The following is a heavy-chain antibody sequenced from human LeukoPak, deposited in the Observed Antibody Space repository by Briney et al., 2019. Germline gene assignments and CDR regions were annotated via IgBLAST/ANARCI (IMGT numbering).Heavy chain of an antibody. CDR2: FSYSGST. CDR1: GASIGTYH. V-gene: IGHV4-59*12. D-gene: IGHD1-20*01. J-gene: IGHJ4*02. Sequence: PSETLSLTCSVSGASIGTYHWTWIRQPPGKGLEWIGYFSYSGSTYSNPSLKSRVTMSVDTSNNQFSLKLSSVTAADTAVYYCARGLTGTTNYWGQGTLVTVSS. CDR3: ARGLTGTTNY.